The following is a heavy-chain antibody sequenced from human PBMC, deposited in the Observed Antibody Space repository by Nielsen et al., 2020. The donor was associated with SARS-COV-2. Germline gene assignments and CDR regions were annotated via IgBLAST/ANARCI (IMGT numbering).Heavy chain of an antibody. J-gene: IGHJ3*02. CDR2: INPSGGST. Sequence: ASVKVSCKTSGYIFTNYYMHWVRQAPGQGLEWMGIINPSGGSTSYAQKFQGRVTMTRDTSTSTVYMELSSLRSEDTAVYYCAREPVVVIGDAFDIWGQGTMVTVSS. D-gene: IGHD3-22*01. V-gene: IGHV1-46*01. CDR3: AREPVVVIGDAFDI. CDR1: GYIFTNYY.